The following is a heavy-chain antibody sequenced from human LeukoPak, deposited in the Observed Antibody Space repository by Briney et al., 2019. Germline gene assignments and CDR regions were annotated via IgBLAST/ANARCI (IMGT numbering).Heavy chain of an antibody. Sequence: GGSLRLSCAAPGFTFSSYSMNWVRQAPGKGLEWVSSISSSSSYIYYADSVKGRFTISKDNAKNSLYLQMNSLRAEDTAVYYCARVGHGQWLVRAVYNWFDPWGQGTLVTVSS. V-gene: IGHV3-21*01. J-gene: IGHJ5*02. CDR2: ISSSSSYI. CDR1: GFTFSSYS. D-gene: IGHD6-19*01. CDR3: ARVGHGQWLVRAVYNWFDP.